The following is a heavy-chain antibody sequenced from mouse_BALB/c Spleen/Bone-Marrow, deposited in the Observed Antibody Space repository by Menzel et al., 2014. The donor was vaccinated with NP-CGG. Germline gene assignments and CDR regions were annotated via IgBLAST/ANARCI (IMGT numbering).Heavy chain of an antibody. Sequence: EVQLQQSGAEFVRPGALVKLSCNASGFNIKDYYMHWVKQRPEQGLEWIGWIDPENGNTIYDPKFPGKASITADTSSNTAHLQLSSLTSEDTAVYYCTRWVYYGSSYFDYWGQGTTLTVSS. CDR1: GFNIKDYY. V-gene: IGHV14-1*02. J-gene: IGHJ2*01. D-gene: IGHD1-1*01. CDR2: IDPENGNT. CDR3: TRWVYYGSSYFDY.